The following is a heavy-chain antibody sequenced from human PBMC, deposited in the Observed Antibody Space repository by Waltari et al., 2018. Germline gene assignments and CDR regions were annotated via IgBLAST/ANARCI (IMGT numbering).Heavy chain of an antibody. Sequence: EVQLVESGGGLVKPGGSLRLSCAASGFTFSNYTMTWVRQAPGKGLEWVSSISSRTTYIYYADSVKCRFTISRDNAKNSLYLQMNSLRAEDTAVYYCARGILRSSEWLLMDYCEYWGQGALVTVSS. CDR1: GFTFSNYT. CDR3: ARGILRSSEWLLMDYCEY. V-gene: IGHV3-21*01. J-gene: IGHJ4*02. D-gene: IGHD3-3*01. CDR2: ISSRTTYI.